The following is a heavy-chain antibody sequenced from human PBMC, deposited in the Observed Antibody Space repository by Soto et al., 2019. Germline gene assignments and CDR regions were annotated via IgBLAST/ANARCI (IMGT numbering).Heavy chain of an antibody. J-gene: IGHJ5*02. Sequence: GSLRLSCAASGFTFSSYSMNWVRQAPGKGLEWVSYISSSSSTIYYADSVKGRFTISRDNAKNSLYLQMNSLRAEDTAVYYCARVRRVATNWFDPWGQGTLVTVSS. CDR3: ARVRRVATNWFDP. CDR2: ISSSSSTI. D-gene: IGHD5-12*01. V-gene: IGHV3-48*01. CDR1: GFTFSSYS.